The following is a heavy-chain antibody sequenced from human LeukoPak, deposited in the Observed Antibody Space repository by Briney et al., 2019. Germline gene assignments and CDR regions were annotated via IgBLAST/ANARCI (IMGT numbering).Heavy chain of an antibody. D-gene: IGHD3-9*01. CDR1: GGSISSSSYY. Sequence: SETLSLTCTVSGGSISSSSYYWGWIRQPPGKGLEWIGSIYYSGSTYYNPSLKSRVTISVDTSKNQFSLKLSSVTAADTAVYYCARSRSITITGQLIGIEFDPWGQGTLVTVSS. J-gene: IGHJ5*02. V-gene: IGHV4-39*07. CDR3: ARSRSITITGQLIGIEFDP. CDR2: IYYSGST.